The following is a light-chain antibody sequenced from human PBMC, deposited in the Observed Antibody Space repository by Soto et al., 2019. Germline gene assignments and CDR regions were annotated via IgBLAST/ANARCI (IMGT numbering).Light chain of an antibody. V-gene: IGKV3-15*01. CDR3: QQYNDWWT. J-gene: IGKJ1*01. CDR1: QSVSNN. CDR2: GAS. Sequence: EIVMTQSPATLSVSPGESATLSCRASQSVSNNLTWYQQKPGQPPRLLIYGASTRATGVPGRFSGSGSGTEFTLTISSLQSEDFAVYYCQQYNDWWTFGQGTKV.